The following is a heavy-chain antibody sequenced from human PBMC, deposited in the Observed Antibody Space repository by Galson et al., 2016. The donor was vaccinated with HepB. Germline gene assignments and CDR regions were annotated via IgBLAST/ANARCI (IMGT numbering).Heavy chain of an antibody. V-gene: IGHV3-74*01. J-gene: IGHJ5*02. CDR1: GFIFSDDW. Sequence: SLRLSCAASGFIFSDDWMHWVRQTAGRGPVYISHINEDGSEKSYADSVKGRFTISRDNAKNTVSLQMNGLRVDDTDVYYCAKGGPEGTGTLDAWGQGTLVTVSS. CDR2: INEDGSEK. CDR3: AKGGPEGTGTLDA. D-gene: IGHD1-1*01.